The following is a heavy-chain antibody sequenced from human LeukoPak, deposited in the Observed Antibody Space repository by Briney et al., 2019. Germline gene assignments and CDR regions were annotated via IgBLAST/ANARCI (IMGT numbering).Heavy chain of an antibody. CDR2: IWYDGSNK. CDR3: ARGGNPHRAPSPFDY. D-gene: IGHD3-10*01. J-gene: IGHJ4*02. CDR1: GFTFSNYG. V-gene: IGHV3-33*01. Sequence: PGRSLRLSCAASGFTFSNYGIHWVRQAPGKGLEWVAVIWYDGSNKYYADSVKGRFTVSRDNSKNTLYLQMNSLRAEDTAVYYCARGGNPHRAPSPFDYWGQGTLVTVSS.